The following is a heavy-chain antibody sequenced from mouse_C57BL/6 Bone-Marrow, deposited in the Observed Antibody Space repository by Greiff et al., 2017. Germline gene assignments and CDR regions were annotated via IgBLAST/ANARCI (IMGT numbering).Heavy chain of an antibody. CDR2: INPYNGGT. V-gene: IGHV1-19*01. Sequence: EVQLVESGPVLVKPGASVKMSCKASGYTFTDYYMNWVKQSHGKSLEWIGVINPYNGGTSYNQKFKGKATLTVDKSSSTAYMELNSLTSEDSAVYYWARRCAWFAYWGQGTLVTVSA. J-gene: IGHJ3*01. CDR3: ARRCAWFAY. CDR1: GYTFTDYY.